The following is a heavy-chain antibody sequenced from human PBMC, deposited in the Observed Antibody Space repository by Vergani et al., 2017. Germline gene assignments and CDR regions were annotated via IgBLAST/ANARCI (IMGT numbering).Heavy chain of an antibody. J-gene: IGHJ5*02. CDR1: GFTFSNYG. V-gene: IGHV3-30*02. CDR3: AKESGRGFCCGASCDEGWFDP. CDR2: IRYDGVKI. Sequence: QVRLVESGGGVVQPGGSLRLSCAASGFTFSNYGMHWVRQAPGKGLEWVTFIRYDGVKIYADSVKGRFTISRDNSKITLYLQMSSLRDEDTGIYYCAKESGRGFCCGASCDEGWFDPWAQGTLVTVSA. D-gene: IGHD2-15*01.